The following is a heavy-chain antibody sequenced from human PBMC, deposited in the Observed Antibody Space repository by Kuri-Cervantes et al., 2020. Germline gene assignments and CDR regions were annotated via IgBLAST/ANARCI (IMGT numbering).Heavy chain of an antibody. D-gene: IGHD3-3*01. CDR2: ISYDGSNK. V-gene: IGHV3-30*01. Sequence: GGSLRLSCAASGFTFSSYAMHWVRQAPGKGLEWVAVISYDGSNKYYADSVKGRFTISRDNSKNALYLQMNSLRAEDTAVYYCARVAARDLGWVREDFDYWGRGTLVTVSS. CDR1: GFTFSSYA. CDR3: ARVAARDLGWVREDFDY. J-gene: IGHJ4*02.